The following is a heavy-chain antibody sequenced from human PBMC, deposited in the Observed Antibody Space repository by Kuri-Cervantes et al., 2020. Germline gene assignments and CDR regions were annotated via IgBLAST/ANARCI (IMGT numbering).Heavy chain of an antibody. Sequence: GESLKISCAASGFTFSSYGMHWVRQAPGKAPPPPPLPPYDGSNKYYADSVRGRFTISRDDAKNSLNLRMNSLRDEDTAVYYCARGHSSGWYAGSNYGLDVWGQGTTVTVSS. V-gene: IGHV3-30*12. CDR3: ARGHSSGWYAGSNYGLDV. CDR1: GFTFSSYG. CDR2: PPYDGSNK. D-gene: IGHD6-19*01. J-gene: IGHJ6*02.